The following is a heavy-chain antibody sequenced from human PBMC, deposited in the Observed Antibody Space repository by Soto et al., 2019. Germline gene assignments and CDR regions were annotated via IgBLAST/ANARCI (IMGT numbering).Heavy chain of an antibody. D-gene: IGHD2-21*02. CDR1: GFTFSSYG. Sequence: QVQLVESGGGVVQPGRSLRLSCAASGFTFSSYGMHWVRQAPGKGLEWVAVIWYDGSNKYYADSVKGRFTISRDNSKNXLYLPMNSLRAEDTAVYYCARDGRPYCGGDCYGDSWGQGTLVTVSS. J-gene: IGHJ4*02. V-gene: IGHV3-33*01. CDR3: ARDGRPYCGGDCYGDS. CDR2: IWYDGSNK.